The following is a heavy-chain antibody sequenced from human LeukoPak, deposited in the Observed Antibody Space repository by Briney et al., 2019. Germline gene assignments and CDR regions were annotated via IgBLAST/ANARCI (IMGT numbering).Heavy chain of an antibody. V-gene: IGHV4-30-4*01. CDR2: IYYSGST. CDR3: ARVVGSGYVRRLDYLDY. CDR1: GGSISSGDSY. D-gene: IGHD3-22*01. J-gene: IGHJ4*02. Sequence: SETLSLTCTVSGGSISSGDSYWSWIRQPPGKGLEWIGYIYYSGSTYYNPSLKSRVTISVDTSKNQFSLKLSSVTAADTAVYYCARVVGSGYVRRLDYLDYWGQGTLVTVSS.